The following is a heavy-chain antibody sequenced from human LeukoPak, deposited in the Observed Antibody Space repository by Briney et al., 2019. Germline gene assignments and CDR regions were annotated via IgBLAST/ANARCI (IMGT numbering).Heavy chain of an antibody. V-gene: IGHV3-23*01. CDR3: GKTTVGYSSGQKPAWPVDY. CDR2: IFGSGGSP. J-gene: IGHJ4*02. CDR1: GFTFGSHA. D-gene: IGHD5-18*01. Sequence: PGGSLRLSCEASGFTFGSHAMYWVRQAPGKGLEWVAGIFGSGGSPHYADPVKGRFTISRDNSRNTVYLQINSRRAEDTAVYYCGKTTVGYSSGQKPAWPVDYWGQGTLVTVSS.